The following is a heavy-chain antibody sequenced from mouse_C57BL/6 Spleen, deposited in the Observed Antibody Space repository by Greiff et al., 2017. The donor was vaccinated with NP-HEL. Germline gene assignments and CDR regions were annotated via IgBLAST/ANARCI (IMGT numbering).Heavy chain of an antibody. CDR2: INPSSGYT. CDR3: ARDYGSSFYAMDY. J-gene: IGHJ4*01. Sequence: VKLVESGAELARPGASVKMSCKASGYTFTSYTMHWVKQRPGQGLEWIGYINPSSGYTKYNQKFKDKATLTADKSSSTAYMQLSSLTSEDSAVYYCARDYGSSFYAMDYWGQGTSVTVSS. D-gene: IGHD1-1*01. V-gene: IGHV1-4*01. CDR1: GYTFTSYT.